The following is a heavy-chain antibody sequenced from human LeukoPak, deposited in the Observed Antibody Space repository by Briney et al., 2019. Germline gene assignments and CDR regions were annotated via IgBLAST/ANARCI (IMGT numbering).Heavy chain of an antibody. Sequence: SETLSLTCTVSGYSISSTYYWGRIRQPPGKGLEWLGSIHQSGSTFYNPSLKSRVTISVDRSKNQFSLKLSSVTAADTAVYYCAGQITGYSSSWYLGDWGQGTLVTVSS. CDR1: GYSISSTYY. J-gene: IGHJ4*02. CDR3: AGQITGYSSSWYLGD. V-gene: IGHV4-38-2*02. CDR2: IHQSGST. D-gene: IGHD6-13*01.